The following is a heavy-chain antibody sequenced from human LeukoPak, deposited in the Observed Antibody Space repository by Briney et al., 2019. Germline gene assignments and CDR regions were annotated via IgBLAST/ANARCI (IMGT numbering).Heavy chain of an antibody. CDR2: ISYSGNGI. CDR1: GFAFSSYS. Sequence: GGSLRLSCAASGFAFSSYSMNWVRQAPGKGLEWVSYISYSGNGIYYADSVKGRFTISRDDAKNTVYLQMNSLRAEDTAVYYCATVFDFWGQGTLVTVSS. V-gene: IGHV3-48*04. J-gene: IGHJ5*01. CDR3: ATVFDF.